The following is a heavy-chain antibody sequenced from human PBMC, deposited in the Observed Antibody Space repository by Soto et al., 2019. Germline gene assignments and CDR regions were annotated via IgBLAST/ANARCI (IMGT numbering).Heavy chain of an antibody. V-gene: IGHV3-30-3*01. CDR1: GFTFSSYA. Sequence: QVQLVESGGGVVQPGRSLRLSCAASGFTFSSYAMHWVRQAPGKGLEWVAVISYDGSNKYYADSVKGRFTISRDNSKNTLSLQMNSLRAEDTAVYYCARDGLLSLDYWGQGTLVTVSS. CDR2: ISYDGSNK. CDR3: ARDGLLSLDY. D-gene: IGHD6-19*01. J-gene: IGHJ4*02.